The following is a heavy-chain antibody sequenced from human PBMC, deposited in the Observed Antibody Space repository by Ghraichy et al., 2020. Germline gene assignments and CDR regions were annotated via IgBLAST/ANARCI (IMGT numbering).Heavy chain of an antibody. CDR3: ARERQADSTSKSFFDF. J-gene: IGHJ4*02. V-gene: IGHV3-7*01. Sequence: GGSLRLSCAASGASGFTFSWMSWVRQAPGKGLEWVANIKQDGSEKYYVDSVRGRFTISRDNAKNSLYLQMNSLRVEDTAVYYCARERQADSTSKSFFDFWSQGTLVTVSS. CDR1: GASGFTFSW. CDR2: IKQDGSEK. D-gene: IGHD2-2*01.